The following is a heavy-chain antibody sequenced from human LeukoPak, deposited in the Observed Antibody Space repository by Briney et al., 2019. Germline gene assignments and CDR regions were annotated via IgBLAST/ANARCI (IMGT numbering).Heavy chain of an antibody. CDR2: IIPIFGTT. D-gene: IGHD3-22*01. J-gene: IGHJ6*02. V-gene: IGHV1-69*13. CDR1: GGTFSNYA. CDR3: ASGGYYELAMGYYYYYGMDV. Sequence: ASVKVSCKASGGTFSNYAISWVRQAPGQGLEWMGGIIPIFGTTNYAQKFQGRVTITADESMSTAYMELSSLRSEDTAVFYCASGGYYELAMGYYYYYGMDVWGQGTTVSVSS.